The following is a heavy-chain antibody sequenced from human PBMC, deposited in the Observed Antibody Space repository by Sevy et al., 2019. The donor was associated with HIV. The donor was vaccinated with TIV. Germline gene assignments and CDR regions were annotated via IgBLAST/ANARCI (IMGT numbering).Heavy chain of an antibody. D-gene: IGHD3-22*01. CDR1: GFTFSSYG. CDR2: IWYDGSNK. Sequence: GGSLRLSCAASGFTFSSYGMHWVRQAPGKGLEWVAVIWYDGSNKYYADSVKGRFTISRDNSKNTLYLQMNSLRAEDTAVYYCVREGDDSSGYYSSWGQGTLVTVSS. J-gene: IGHJ5*02. V-gene: IGHV3-33*01. CDR3: VREGDDSSGYYSS.